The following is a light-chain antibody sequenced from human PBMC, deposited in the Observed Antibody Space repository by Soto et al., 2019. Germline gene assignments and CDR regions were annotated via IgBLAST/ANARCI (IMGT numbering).Light chain of an antibody. Sequence: IVLTQSPATLSFSPGERATLSCRAGQSIAIYLAWYQQKSGQYPRLLIYDTFNRAPGIPDRFNGSGSGTNFTTTISSLETVDFAVSYCQQRATWPWTFGQGTTVEIK. J-gene: IGKJ1*01. CDR2: DTF. CDR1: QSIAIY. V-gene: IGKV3-11*01. CDR3: QQRATWPWT.